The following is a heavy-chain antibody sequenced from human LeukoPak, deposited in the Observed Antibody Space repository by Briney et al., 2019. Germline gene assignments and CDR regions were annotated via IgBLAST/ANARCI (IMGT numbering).Heavy chain of an antibody. CDR3: ARERELRYYMDV. D-gene: IGHD1-26*01. V-gene: IGHV3-7*01. J-gene: IGHJ6*03. CDR2: IKQDGSEK. CDR1: GFTFDDYA. Sequence: GGSLRLSCAASGFTFDDYAMHWVRQAPGKGLEWVANIKQDGSEKYYVDSVKGRFTISRDNAKNSLYLQMNSLRAEDTAVYYCARERELRYYMDVWGKGTTVTISS.